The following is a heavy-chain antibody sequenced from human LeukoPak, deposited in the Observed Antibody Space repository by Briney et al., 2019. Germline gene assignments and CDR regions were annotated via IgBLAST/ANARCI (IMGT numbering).Heavy chain of an antibody. Sequence: SETLSLTCTVSGGSISSSSYYWGWIRQPPGKGLEWIGSIYYSGSTYYNPSLKSRVTISVDTSKNQFSLKLSSVTAADTAVYYCARGIYDILTGSHFDYWGQGTLVTVSS. CDR2: IYYSGST. CDR3: ARGIYDILTGSHFDY. D-gene: IGHD3-9*01. CDR1: GGSISSSSYY. J-gene: IGHJ4*02. V-gene: IGHV4-39*01.